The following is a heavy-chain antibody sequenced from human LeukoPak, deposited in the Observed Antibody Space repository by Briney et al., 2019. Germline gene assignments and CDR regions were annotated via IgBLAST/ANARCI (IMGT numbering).Heavy chain of an antibody. Sequence: ASVKVSCKVSGYTLTELSMHWVRQAPGKGLEWMGGFDPEDGETIYAQKFQGRVTMTEDTSTDTAYMELSSLRSEDTAVYYCATESLRFLEWLSPGAFDYWGQGTLVTVSS. CDR3: ATESLRFLEWLSPGAFDY. V-gene: IGHV1-24*01. CDR2: FDPEDGET. J-gene: IGHJ4*02. CDR1: GYTLTELS. D-gene: IGHD3-3*01.